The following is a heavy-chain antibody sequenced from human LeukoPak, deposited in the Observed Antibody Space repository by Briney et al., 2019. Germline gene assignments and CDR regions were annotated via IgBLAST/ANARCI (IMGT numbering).Heavy chain of an antibody. CDR3: ARSGWLTDVDAFDI. CDR1: GGSISSYY. V-gene: IGHV4-59*01. J-gene: IGHJ3*02. Sequence: SETLSLTCTVSGGSISSYYWSWIRQPPGKGLEWIGHIYYSGSTNYNPSLKSRVTISVDTSKNQFSLKLSSVTAADTAVYYCARSGWLTDVDAFDIWGQGTMVTVSS. CDR2: IYYSGST. D-gene: IGHD3-10*01.